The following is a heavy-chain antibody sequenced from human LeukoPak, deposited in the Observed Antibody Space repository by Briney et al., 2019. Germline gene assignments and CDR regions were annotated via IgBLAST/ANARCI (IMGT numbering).Heavy chain of an antibody. CDR2: IDPSDSYT. Sequence: GESLQISCKGSGYSFTSYWISWVRQVPGKGLEWMGRIDPSDSYTNYSPSFQGHVTISADKSISTAYLQWSSLKASDTAMYYCARTVDTAMANDAFDIWGQGTMVTVSS. J-gene: IGHJ3*02. V-gene: IGHV5-10-1*01. CDR3: ARTVDTAMANDAFDI. D-gene: IGHD5-18*01. CDR1: GYSFTSYW.